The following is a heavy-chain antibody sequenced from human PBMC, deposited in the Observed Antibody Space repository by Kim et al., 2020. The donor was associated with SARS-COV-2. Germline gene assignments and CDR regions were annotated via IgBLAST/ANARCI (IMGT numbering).Heavy chain of an antibody. D-gene: IGHD6-19*01. CDR2: IYYSGST. CDR3: ARGYIVAVAGTPLFDY. J-gene: IGHJ4*02. CDR1: GGSISSYY. Sequence: SETLSLTCTVSGGSISSYYWSWIRQPPGKGLEWIGYIYYSGSTNYNPSLKSRVTISVDTSKNQFSLKLSSVTAADTAVYYCARGYIVAVAGTPLFDYWGQGTLVTVSS. V-gene: IGHV4-59*01.